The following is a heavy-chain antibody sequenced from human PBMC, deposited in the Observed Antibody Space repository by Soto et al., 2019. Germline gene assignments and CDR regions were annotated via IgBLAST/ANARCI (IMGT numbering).Heavy chain of an antibody. D-gene: IGHD3-22*01. CDR1: GFTFSSYA. CDR2: ISYDGSDK. V-gene: IGHV3-30-3*01. J-gene: IGHJ5*02. CDR3: ARDGLYYYDSCGSSWFDP. Sequence: QVQLVESGGGVVQPGRSLRLSCAASGFTFSSYAMHWVRQAPGKGLEWVAVISYDGSDKYYADSVKGRFPISRDNTKNTLYLQMNSLIAEDRVGYYCARDGLYYYDSCGSSWFDPWGQGTLVTVSS.